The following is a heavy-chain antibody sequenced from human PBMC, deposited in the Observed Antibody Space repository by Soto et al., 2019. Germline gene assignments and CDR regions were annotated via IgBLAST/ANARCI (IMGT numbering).Heavy chain of an antibody. CDR1: GGTFSKHA. J-gene: IGHJ3*02. D-gene: IGHD6-13*01. Sequence: QVQLVQSGAEVKKPGSSVKVSCKASGGTFSKHAINWVRQAPGQGLEWMGRIIPIFTTTNYAQNFQGRVTITADESTITAYMELTSLKHDDTAVYYCAREVAADGTFREDVFDIWGQGTMVTVSS. CDR3: AREVAADGTFREDVFDI. CDR2: IIPIFTTT. V-gene: IGHV1-69*12.